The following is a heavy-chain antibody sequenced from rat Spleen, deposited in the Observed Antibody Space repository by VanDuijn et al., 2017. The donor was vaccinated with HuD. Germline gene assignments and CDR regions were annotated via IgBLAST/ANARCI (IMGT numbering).Heavy chain of an antibody. Sequence: EVQLVESGGGLVQPGRSMQLSCAASGFTFDNYYMAWVRQAPTKGLEWVATISFDGGRNFYRDSVKGRFTISRDNAKRTLFLQMDSLRSDDTATYHCVGAGFLRDWYFDFWGPGTMVTVSS. CDR3: VGAGFLRDWYFDF. D-gene: IGHD1-6*01. CDR2: ISFDGGRN. CDR1: GFTFDNYY. J-gene: IGHJ1*01. V-gene: IGHV5-25*01.